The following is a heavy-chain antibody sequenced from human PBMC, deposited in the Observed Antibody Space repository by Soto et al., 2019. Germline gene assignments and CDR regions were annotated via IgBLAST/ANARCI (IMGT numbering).Heavy chain of an antibody. CDR3: AKVGDGYNSFFDY. J-gene: IGHJ4*02. D-gene: IGHD5-12*01. CDR2: ISYDGSNK. CDR1: GFTFSNYD. Sequence: GGSLRLSCAASGFTFSNYDIHWARQAPGKGLEWVAVISYDGSNKYYADSVKGRFTISRDNSKDTLYLQMNSLRPEDTAVYYCAKVGDGYNSFFDYWGQGTLVTVSS. V-gene: IGHV3-30*18.